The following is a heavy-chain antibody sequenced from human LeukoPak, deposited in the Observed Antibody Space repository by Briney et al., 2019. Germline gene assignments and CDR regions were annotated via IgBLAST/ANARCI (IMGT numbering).Heavy chain of an antibody. V-gene: IGHV4-61*02. CDR3: ARGKGPFDP. Sequence: SQTLSLTCTASGGSISSGSYYWSWIRQPAGKGLEWIGRIYTSGISGITNYNPSLKSRVTISLSTSKNQFSLKLSSVTAADTAVYYCARGKGPFDPWGQGTLVTVSS. J-gene: IGHJ5*02. CDR1: GGSISSGSYY. CDR2: IYTSGISGIT.